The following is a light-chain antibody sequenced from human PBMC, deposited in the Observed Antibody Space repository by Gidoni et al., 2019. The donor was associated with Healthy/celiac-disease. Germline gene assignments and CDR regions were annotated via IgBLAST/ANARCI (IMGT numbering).Light chain of an antibody. CDR1: QSVSSY. Sequence: EIVLTQSPATLSLSPGERATLSCRASQSVSSYLAWYQQKPGQAPSLLIYDASNRATGIPARFSGSGSGTDFTLTISSLEPEDSAVYYCQQRSNWPPITFGQGTRLEIK. V-gene: IGKV3-11*01. J-gene: IGKJ5*01. CDR2: DAS. CDR3: QQRSNWPPIT.